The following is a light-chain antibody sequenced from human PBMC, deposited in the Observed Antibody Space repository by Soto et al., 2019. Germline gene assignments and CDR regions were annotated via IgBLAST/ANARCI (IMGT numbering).Light chain of an antibody. CDR3: SSYTSSATLV. V-gene: IGLV2-14*03. CDR2: DVT. Sequence: QSALTQPASVSGSPGQSITISCTGTSSDVGGYNYVSWYQQHPGKAPKLMIYDVTNRPSGVSNRFSGSKSGNTASLTISGRQAEDEADYYCSSYTSSATLVFGGGIKLTVL. CDR1: SSDVGGYNY. J-gene: IGLJ2*01.